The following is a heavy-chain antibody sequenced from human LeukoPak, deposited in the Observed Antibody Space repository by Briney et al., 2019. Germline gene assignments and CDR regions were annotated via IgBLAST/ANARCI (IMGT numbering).Heavy chain of an antibody. J-gene: IGHJ4*02. V-gene: IGHV1-69*01. CDR2: VIPIFGTA. CDR1: GGTFSSYA. D-gene: IGHD3-22*01. CDR3: ARDVDGYYYDSSDY. Sequence: ASVKVSCKASGGTFSSYAISWVRQAPGQGLEWMGGVIPIFGTANYAQKFQGRVTITADESTSTAYMELSSLRSEDTAVYYCARDVDGYYYDSSDYWGQGTLVTVSS.